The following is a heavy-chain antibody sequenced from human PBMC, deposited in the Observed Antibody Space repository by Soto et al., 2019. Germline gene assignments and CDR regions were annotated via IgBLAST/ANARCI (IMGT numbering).Heavy chain of an antibody. J-gene: IGHJ3*02. V-gene: IGHV4-34*01. CDR1: GGSFSGYY. CDR2: INHSGST. D-gene: IGHD3-16*01. Sequence: SETLSLTCAVYGGSFSGYYWSWIRQPPGKGLEWIGEINHSGSTNYNPSLKSRVTIPVDTSKNQFSLKLSSVTAADTAVYYCARNLRGDGWGAYAIWGQGTMVT. CDR3: ARNLRGDGWGAYAI.